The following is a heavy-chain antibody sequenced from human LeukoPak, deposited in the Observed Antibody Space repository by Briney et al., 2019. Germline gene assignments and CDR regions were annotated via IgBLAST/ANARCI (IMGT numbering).Heavy chain of an antibody. CDR1: GFTFASYA. D-gene: IGHD3-22*01. J-gene: IGHJ4*02. V-gene: IGHV3-23*01. CDR2: FIGVGGST. Sequence: GGSLRLSCAASGFTFASYAMSWVRRVPGKGLEWVSAFIGVGGSTYYADSVKGRFTISRDNSKNTLYLQMNSLRAEDTAVYYCAKMWAYDSSGYYYSSLDYWGQGTLVTVSS. CDR3: AKMWAYDSSGYYYSSLDY.